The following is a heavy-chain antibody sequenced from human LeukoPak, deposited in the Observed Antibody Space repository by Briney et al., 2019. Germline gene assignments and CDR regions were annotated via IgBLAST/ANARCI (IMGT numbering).Heavy chain of an antibody. CDR2: ISAYNGNT. V-gene: IGHV1-18*01. J-gene: IGHJ3*02. Sequence: ASVKVSCKASGYTFTSYGISWVRQAPGQGLEWMGWISAYNGNTNYAQKLQGRVTMTTDTSTSTAYMELGSLRSDDTAVYYCAREKSHCSSTSCYDAFDIWGQGTMVTVSS. D-gene: IGHD2-2*01. CDR3: AREKSHCSSTSCYDAFDI. CDR1: GYTFTSYG.